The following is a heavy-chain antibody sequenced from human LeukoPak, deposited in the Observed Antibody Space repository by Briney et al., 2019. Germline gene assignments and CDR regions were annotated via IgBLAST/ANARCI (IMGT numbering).Heavy chain of an antibody. CDR1: GYTFTGYY. V-gene: IGHV1-2*02. D-gene: IGHD1-1*01. J-gene: IGHJ4*02. CDR2: INPNSGGT. CDR3: ARSERVKGIFDF. Sequence: GASVKVSCKASGYTFTGYYMHWVRQAPGQGLEWMGWINPNSGGTNYAQKFQGRVTLTRDTSLTTAYMDLTSLSSDDTAVYYCARSERVKGIFDFWGQGTLVIVSS.